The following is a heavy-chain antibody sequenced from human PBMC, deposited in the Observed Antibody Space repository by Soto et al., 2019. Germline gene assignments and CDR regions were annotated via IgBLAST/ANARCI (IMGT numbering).Heavy chain of an antibody. J-gene: IGHJ6*02. D-gene: IGHD3-22*01. CDR1: GGSISSGNYY. CDR2: IYYSGST. V-gene: IGHV4-31*03. Sequence: QVQLQESGPGLVKPSQTLSLTCTVSGGSISSGNYYWSWIRQHPGKGLEWIGYIYYSGSTYYNPSLKSRGTISVDTSKNQFSLKLSSVTAADTAVYYCARHNYDSSGTAVDVWGQGTTVTVSS. CDR3: ARHNYDSSGTAVDV.